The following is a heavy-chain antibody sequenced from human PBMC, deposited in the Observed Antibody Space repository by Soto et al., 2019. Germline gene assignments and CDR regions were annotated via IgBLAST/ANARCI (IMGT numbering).Heavy chain of an antibody. V-gene: IGHV4-39*07. J-gene: IGHJ5*02. CDR1: GGSISSSSYY. Sequence: SSQTLSLTCTVSGGSISSSSYYWGWIRQPPGKGLEWIGSIYYSGSTYYNPSLKSRVTISVDTSKNQFSLKLSSVTAADTAVYYCARCWIAARPSWGNWFDPLGQGTLVTVSS. CDR3: ARCWIAARPSWGNWFDP. D-gene: IGHD6-6*01. CDR2: IYYSGST.